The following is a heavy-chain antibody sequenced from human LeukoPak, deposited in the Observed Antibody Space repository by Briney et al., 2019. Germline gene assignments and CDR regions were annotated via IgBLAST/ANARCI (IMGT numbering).Heavy chain of an antibody. D-gene: IGHD6-13*01. Sequence: GGSLRLSCAASGFTFSSYEMNWVRQAPGKGLEWVSYISSSGNTIYYADSVRGRFTISRDNAKNSLYLQMNSLRAEDTAAYYCARVVAAGGYYFDYWGRGTLVTVSS. CDR3: ARVVAAGGYYFDY. V-gene: IGHV3-48*03. CDR2: ISSSGNTI. J-gene: IGHJ4*02. CDR1: GFTFSSYE.